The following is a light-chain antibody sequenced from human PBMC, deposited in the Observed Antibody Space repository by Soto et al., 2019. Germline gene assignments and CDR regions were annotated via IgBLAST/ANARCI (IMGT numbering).Light chain of an antibody. CDR1: QSVSSY. CDR2: DAS. CDR3: QQRSNWPPT. Sequence: EIVLTQSPATLSLSPGERATLSCRASQSVSSYLAWYQQKPGQAPRLLIYDASNRATGIPARFSGSGPGTDFTLTSSSLEPEDFAVYYCQQRSNWPPTFGGGTKVEIK. J-gene: IGKJ4*01. V-gene: IGKV3D-11*02.